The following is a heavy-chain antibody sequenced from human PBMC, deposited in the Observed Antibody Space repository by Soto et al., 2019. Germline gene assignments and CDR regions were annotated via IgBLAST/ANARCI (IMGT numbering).Heavy chain of an antibody. CDR2: IKEDGGQK. CDR1: GFTFRSSW. D-gene: IGHD3-3*01. Sequence: EVQLVESGGGLVQPGGSLRLSCAASGFTFRSSWMSWVRQAPGKGLEWVANIKEDGGQKFYVDSVKGRFTISRDNARNSLYLHMNPLSADDKAVYYCARDLAPGISTPHWGQGTPVTVAS. CDR3: ARDLAPGISTPH. J-gene: IGHJ4*02. V-gene: IGHV3-7*03.